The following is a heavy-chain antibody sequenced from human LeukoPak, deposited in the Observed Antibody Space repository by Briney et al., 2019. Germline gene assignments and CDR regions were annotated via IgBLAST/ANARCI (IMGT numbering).Heavy chain of an antibody. CDR1: GGSISSSSYY. CDR2: LYYSGST. Sequence: SETLSLTCTVSGGSISSSSYYWGWIRQPPGKGLEWIGSLYYSGSTYYNPSLKSRVTISVDTSKNQVSLKLSSVTAADTAVYYCASGTVGYCSGGSCQGWFDPWGQGTLVTVSS. D-gene: IGHD2-15*01. CDR3: ASGTVGYCSGGSCQGWFDP. J-gene: IGHJ5*02. V-gene: IGHV4-39*07.